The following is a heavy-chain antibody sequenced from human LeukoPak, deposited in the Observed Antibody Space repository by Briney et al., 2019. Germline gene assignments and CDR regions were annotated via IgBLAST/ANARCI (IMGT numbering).Heavy chain of an antibody. Sequence: GASVKVSCKASGGTFSSYAISWVRQAPGQGLEWMGRIIPILGIANYAQKFQGRVTISADKSTSTAYMELSSLRSEDTAVYYCARGRYYDSSGSPPDWFDPWGQGTLVTVSS. J-gene: IGHJ5*02. CDR2: IIPILGIA. CDR1: GGTFSSYA. CDR3: ARGRYYDSSGSPPDWFDP. V-gene: IGHV1-69*04. D-gene: IGHD3-22*01.